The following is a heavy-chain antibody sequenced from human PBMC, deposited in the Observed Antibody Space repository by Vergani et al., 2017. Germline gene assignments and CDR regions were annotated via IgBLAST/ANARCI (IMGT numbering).Heavy chain of an antibody. V-gene: IGHV3-23*01. CDR3: AKVSCSSTSCYPSGRNFDY. Sequence: VQLLESGGGLVQPGGSLRLSCAASGFTFSSYAMSWVRQAPGKGLEWVSAISGSGGSTYYADSVKGRFTISRDNSKNTLYLQMNSLRAEDTAVYYCAKVSCSSTSCYPSGRNFDYWGQGTLVTVSS. CDR2: ISGSGGST. CDR1: GFTFSSYA. J-gene: IGHJ4*02. D-gene: IGHD2-2*01.